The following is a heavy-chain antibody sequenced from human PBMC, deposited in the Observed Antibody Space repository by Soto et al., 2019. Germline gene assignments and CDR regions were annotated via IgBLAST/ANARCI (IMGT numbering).Heavy chain of an antibody. CDR2: ISAYNGNT. CDR1: GYTFTSYG. Sequence: ASVKVSCKASGYTFTSYGISWVRQAPGQGLEWMGWISAYNGNTNYAQKLQGRVTMTTDTSTSTAYMELRSLRSDDTAVYYCARAMGYSSSWYNWFDPWGQGTLVTVSS. D-gene: IGHD6-13*01. V-gene: IGHV1-18*01. J-gene: IGHJ5*02. CDR3: ARAMGYSSSWYNWFDP.